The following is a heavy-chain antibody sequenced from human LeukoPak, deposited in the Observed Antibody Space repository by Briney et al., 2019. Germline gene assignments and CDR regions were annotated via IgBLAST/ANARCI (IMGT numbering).Heavy chain of an antibody. D-gene: IGHD2-2*01. V-gene: IGHV4-61*02. J-gene: IGHJ5*02. CDR1: GGSISSGRYS. CDR3: AREGIVVVPAAIDWFDP. CDR2: IYTSGST. Sequence: PSETLSLTCTVSGGSISSGRYSWSWIRQPAGKGLEWIGRIYTSGSTNYNPSLQSRVTISVDTSKNQFSLKLSSVTAADTAVYYCAREGIVVVPAAIDWFDPWGQGTLVTVSS.